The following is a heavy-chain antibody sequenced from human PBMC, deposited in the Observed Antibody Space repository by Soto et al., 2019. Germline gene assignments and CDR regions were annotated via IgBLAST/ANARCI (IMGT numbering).Heavy chain of an antibody. D-gene: IGHD3-22*01. V-gene: IGHV3-30*18. CDR1: GFTFSSYG. CDR3: AKVDSSGYYFGAFDI. Sequence: QPGGSLRLSCAASGFTFSSYGMHWVRQAPGKGLEWVAVISYDGSNKYYADSVEGRFTISRDNSKNTLYLQMNSLRAEDTAVYYCAKVDSSGYYFGAFDIWGQGTMVTVSS. J-gene: IGHJ3*02. CDR2: ISYDGSNK.